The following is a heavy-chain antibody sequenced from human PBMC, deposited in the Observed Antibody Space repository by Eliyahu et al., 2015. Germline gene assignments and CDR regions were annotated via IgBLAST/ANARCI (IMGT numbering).Heavy chain of an antibody. V-gene: IGHV4-61*01. CDR1: GGXXSXXSYX. Sequence: QVQLQESGPGLVKPSETLSLTCTVXGGXXSXXSYXWSWIRQPPGKGLEWIGYIYYSGSTNYNPSLKSRVTISVDTSKNQFSLKLSSVTAADTAVYYCARVLRVASYYYGMDVWGQGTTVTVSS. J-gene: IGHJ6*02. CDR2: IYYSGST. D-gene: IGHD5-12*01. CDR3: ARVLRVASYYYGMDV.